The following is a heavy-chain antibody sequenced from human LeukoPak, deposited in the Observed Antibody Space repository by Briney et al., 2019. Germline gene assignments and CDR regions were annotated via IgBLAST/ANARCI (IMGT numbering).Heavy chain of an antibody. CDR3: AREYYDSSDYPRQHYFDY. CDR1: GFTFSSYA. D-gene: IGHD3-22*01. J-gene: IGHJ4*02. V-gene: IGHV3-23*01. CDR2: ISGSGGST. Sequence: GGSLRLSWAAAGFTFSSYAMGSVRQAPGKGLEWVSAISGSGGSTYYADSVKGRFTISRDNSKNTLYLQMNSLRAEDTAVYYCAREYYDSSDYPRQHYFDYWGQGTLVTVSS.